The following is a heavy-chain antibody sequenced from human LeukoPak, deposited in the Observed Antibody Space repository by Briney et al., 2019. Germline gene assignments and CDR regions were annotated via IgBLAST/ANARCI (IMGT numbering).Heavy chain of an antibody. J-gene: IGHJ4*02. CDR2: ISSSSSYI. D-gene: IGHD4-17*01. Sequence: GGSLRLSCAASGFTFSSYSMNWVRQAPGKGLEWVSSISSSSSYIYYADSVKGRFTISRDNAKNSLYLQMNSLRAEDTAVYYCGRAHDYGDYDVEYWGQGTLVTVSS. CDR1: GFTFSSYS. CDR3: GRAHDYGDYDVEY. V-gene: IGHV3-21*01.